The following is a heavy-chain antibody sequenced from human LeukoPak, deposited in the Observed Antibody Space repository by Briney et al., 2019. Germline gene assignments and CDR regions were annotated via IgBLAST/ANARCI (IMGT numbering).Heavy chain of an antibody. Sequence: GGSLRLSCAASGFTFSSYGMNWVRQAPGKGLEWVSSISGSGDSTDYADSVKGRFTISRDNSKNTLYLQMNSLRAEDTAVYYCAKGLLWFGELYADHDAFDIWGQGTMVTVSS. D-gene: IGHD3-10*01. CDR3: AKGLLWFGELYADHDAFDI. CDR1: GFTFSSYG. CDR2: ISGSGDST. J-gene: IGHJ3*02. V-gene: IGHV3-23*01.